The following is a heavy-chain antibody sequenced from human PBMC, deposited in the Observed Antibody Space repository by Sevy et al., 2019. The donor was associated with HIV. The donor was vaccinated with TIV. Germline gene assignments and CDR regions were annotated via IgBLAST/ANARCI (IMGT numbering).Heavy chain of an antibody. J-gene: IGHJ3*02. CDR2: VSYDGSNK. CDR3: ARDTYDAFDI. V-gene: IGHV3-30-3*01. CDR1: GFTFSSYA. Sequence: GGSLRLSCAASGFTFSSYAMHWVRQAPGKGLEWVAVVSYDGSNKYYADSVKGRFTISRDNSKNTLYLQMNSLRAEDTAVYYCARDTYDAFDIWGQGTMVTVSS.